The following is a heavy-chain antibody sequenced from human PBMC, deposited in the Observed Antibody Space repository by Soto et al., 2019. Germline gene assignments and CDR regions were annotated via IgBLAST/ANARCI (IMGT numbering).Heavy chain of an antibody. J-gene: IGHJ4*02. D-gene: IGHD3-10*01. V-gene: IGHV3-73*01. CDR2: IRDRAFSYAT. CDR1: GFVFKDSS. CDR3: TGLISAAQDY. Sequence: EVLLVESGGGLVQPGGSLKLSCAASGFVFKDSSIHWVRQASGKGLEWVGRIRDRAFSYATAYAASVKGRFTISRDDSTNTGYLQMNSLKTEDTAIYYCTGLISAAQDYWGQGTLVTVSS.